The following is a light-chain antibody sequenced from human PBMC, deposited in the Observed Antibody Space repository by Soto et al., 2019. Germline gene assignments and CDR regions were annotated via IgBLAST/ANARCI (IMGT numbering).Light chain of an antibody. J-gene: IGKJ2*02. CDR1: QSISSN. V-gene: IGKV3-15*01. Sequence: EIVMTQSPATLSVSPGERATLSCRASQSISSNLAWYQQKPGQAPSLLLYGASTRATGIPARFIGSGSGTEFTLTISRLQSEDFAVYYCHQYNNWPPGTFGQGNKLEIK. CDR2: GAS. CDR3: HQYNNWPPGT.